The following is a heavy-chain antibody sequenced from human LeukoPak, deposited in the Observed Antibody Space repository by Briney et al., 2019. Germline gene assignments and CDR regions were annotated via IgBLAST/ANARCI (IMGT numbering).Heavy chain of an antibody. D-gene: IGHD5-18*01. CDR3: SREGDSYVKTGFDY. Sequence: PGGSLRLSCAASGFTFSSYEMNWVRQAPGKGLEWVSYISSSGSTIYYADSVKGRFTISRDNAKNSLYLQINSLRAEDTAVYYFSREGDSYVKTGFDYWGQGTLVTVSS. CDR1: GFTFSSYE. V-gene: IGHV3-48*03. J-gene: IGHJ4*02. CDR2: ISSSGSTI.